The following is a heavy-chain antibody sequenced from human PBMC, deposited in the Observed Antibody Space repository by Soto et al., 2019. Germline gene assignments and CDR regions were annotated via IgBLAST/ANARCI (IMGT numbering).Heavy chain of an antibody. D-gene: IGHD2-15*01. CDR2: INHSGST. J-gene: IGHJ4*02. CDR1: GGSFSGYY. CDR3: ARDGYCSGGTCYPTKFDY. V-gene: IGHV4-34*01. Sequence: PSATLSLTCAVYGGSFSGYYWSWIRQPPGKGLEWIGEINHSGSTNYNPSLKSRVTMSVDTSKNQFSLKLSFVTAADTAVYYCARDGYCSGGTCYPTKFDYWGEGTLVTVSS.